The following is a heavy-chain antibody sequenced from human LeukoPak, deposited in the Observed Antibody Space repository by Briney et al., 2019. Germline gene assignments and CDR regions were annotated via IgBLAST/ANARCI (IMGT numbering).Heavy chain of an antibody. J-gene: IGHJ4*02. CDR1: GFTFSSYS. V-gene: IGHV3-21*05. CDR3: ARVESYYDSSGYSAWDY. D-gene: IGHD3-22*01. Sequence: GGSLRLSCAASGFTFSSYSMNWVRQAPGKGLEWVSYISSGSGSSIYYADSVKGRFTISRDNAKNSLYLQMNSLRADDTAVYHCARVESYYDSSGYSAWDYWGQGTLVTVSS. CDR2: ISSGSGSSI.